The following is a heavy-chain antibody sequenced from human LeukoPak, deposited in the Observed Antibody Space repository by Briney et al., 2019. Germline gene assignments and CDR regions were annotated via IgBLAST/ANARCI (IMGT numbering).Heavy chain of an antibody. CDR1: GFTVSSNS. Sequence: GGSLRLSCTVSGFTVSSNSMSWVRQAPGKGLEWVANIKQDGSEKYYVDSVKGRFTISRDNAKNSLYLQMNSLRAEDTAVYYCARGTMFPYYFDYWGQGTLVTVSS. D-gene: IGHD3-10*02. CDR2: IKQDGSEK. CDR3: ARGTMFPYYFDY. J-gene: IGHJ4*02. V-gene: IGHV3-7*01.